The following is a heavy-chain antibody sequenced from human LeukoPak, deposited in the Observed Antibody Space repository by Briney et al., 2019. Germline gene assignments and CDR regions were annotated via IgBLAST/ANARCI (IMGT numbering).Heavy chain of an antibody. D-gene: IGHD3-3*02. V-gene: IGHV3-30*02. CDR1: GFIFIGYG. J-gene: IGHJ6*04. CDR2: IRPDGHNK. CDR3: AKEGAASWDVDV. Sequence: GGSLRLSCAASGFIFIGYGMHWVRQAPGKGPEWVAFIRPDGHNKYYADSVKGRFMISRDNSKKTVDLQMNSLRGDDTAMYYCAKEGAASWDVDVWGKGTTVTVSS.